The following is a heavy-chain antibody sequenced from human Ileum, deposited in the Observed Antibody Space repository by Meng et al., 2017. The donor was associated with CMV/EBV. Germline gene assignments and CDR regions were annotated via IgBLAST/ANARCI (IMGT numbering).Heavy chain of an antibody. CDR1: Y. CDR3: ARDLLRYCSGDSCSLDY. J-gene: IGHJ4*02. D-gene: IGHD2-21*01. Sequence: YWGWGRQPRGKGLEWIGTIYFRGNTYYDPSLKSRATISLDTSKNQFSLRLSSVTAADTAVYYCARDLLRYCSGDSCSLDYWGQGTLVTVSS. CDR2: IYFRGNT. V-gene: IGHV4-39*07.